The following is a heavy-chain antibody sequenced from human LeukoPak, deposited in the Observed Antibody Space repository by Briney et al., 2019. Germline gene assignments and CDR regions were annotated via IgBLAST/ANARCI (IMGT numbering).Heavy chain of an antibody. CDR1: GYXFTNYY. CDR2: INPTSGST. V-gene: IGHV1-46*01. Sequence: ASVKVSCKASGYXFTNYYIHWVRQAPGQGLEWMGIINPTSGSTAYTQKFQGRVTMTRDTSTSTVYMELSSLRSDDTAVYYCARLGYYYDSLGHYDYWGQGTLVIVSS. D-gene: IGHD3-22*01. CDR3: ARLGYYYDSLGHYDY. J-gene: IGHJ4*02.